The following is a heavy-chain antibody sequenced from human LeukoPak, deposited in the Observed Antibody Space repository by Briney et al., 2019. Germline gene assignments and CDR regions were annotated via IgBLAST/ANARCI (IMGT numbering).Heavy chain of an antibody. Sequence: GGSLRLSCAASGFTFSSYSMNWVRQAPGKGLEWVSVIYSGGSTYYADSVKGRFTISRDNSKNTLYLQMNSLRAEDTAVYYCARDYGSLDYWGQGTLVTVSS. D-gene: IGHD4-17*01. CDR3: ARDYGSLDY. CDR2: IYSGGST. V-gene: IGHV3-53*01. J-gene: IGHJ4*02. CDR1: GFTFSSYS.